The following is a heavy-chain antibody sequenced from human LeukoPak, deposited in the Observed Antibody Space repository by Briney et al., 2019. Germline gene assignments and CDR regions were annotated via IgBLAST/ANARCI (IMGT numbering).Heavy chain of an antibody. J-gene: IGHJ4*02. CDR1: GYTFTDYY. CDR2: INPNSGGT. Sequence: GASVKVSCKASGYTFTDYYMHWVRQAPGQGLEWMGWINPNSGGTNYAQKFQGRVTMTRDTSISTAYMELSRLRSDDTAVYYCARVPPPRWNSFDYWGQGTLVTVSS. D-gene: IGHD1-7*01. CDR3: ARVPPPRWNSFDY. V-gene: IGHV1-2*02.